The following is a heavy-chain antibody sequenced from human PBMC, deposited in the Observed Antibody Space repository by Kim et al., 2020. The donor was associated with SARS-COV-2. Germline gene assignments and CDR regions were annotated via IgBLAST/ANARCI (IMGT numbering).Heavy chain of an antibody. CDR3: ARLEEPGIVATTDSYFDY. D-gene: IGHD5-12*01. J-gene: IGHJ4*02. V-gene: IGHV1-2*06. Sequence: ASVKVSCKASGYTFTGYYMHWVRQAPGQGLEWMGRINPNSGGTNYAQKFQGRVTMTRDTSISTAYMELSRLRSDDTAVYYCARLEEPGIVATTDSYFDYWGQGTLVTVSS. CDR2: INPNSGGT. CDR1: GYTFTGYY.